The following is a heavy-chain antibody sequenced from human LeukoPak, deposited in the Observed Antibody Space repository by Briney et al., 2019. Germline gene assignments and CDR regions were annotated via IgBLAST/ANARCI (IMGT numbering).Heavy chain of an antibody. D-gene: IGHD2-2*01. J-gene: IGHJ5*02. Sequence: SETLSLTCAVYGGSFSGYYWSWIRQPPGKGLEWIGEINHSGSTNYNPSLKSRVTISVDTSKNQFSLKLSSVTAADTAVYYCARGLQDYCSSTSCPPSWGQGTLVTVSS. V-gene: IGHV4-34*01. CDR1: GGSFSGYY. CDR2: INHSGST. CDR3: ARGLQDYCSSTSCPPS.